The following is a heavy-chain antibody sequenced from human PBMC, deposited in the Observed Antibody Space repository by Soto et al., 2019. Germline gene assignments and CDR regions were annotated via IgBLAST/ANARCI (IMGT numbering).Heavy chain of an antibody. V-gene: IGHV4-59*01. CDR3: ARVSGYRYGYFGH. D-gene: IGHD5-18*01. CDR2: IYYSGST. J-gene: IGHJ4*02. Sequence: SETLSLTCTVSGGSISSYYWSWIRQPPGKGLEWIGYIYYSGSTNYNPSLKSRVTISVDTSKNQFSLKLSSVTAADTAVYYCARVSGYRYGYFGHWGQGTLVTVSS. CDR1: GGSISSYY.